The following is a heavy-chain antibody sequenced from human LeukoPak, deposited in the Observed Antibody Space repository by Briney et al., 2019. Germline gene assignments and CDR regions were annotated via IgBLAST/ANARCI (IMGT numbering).Heavy chain of an antibody. V-gene: IGHV1-8*03. D-gene: IGHD3-22*01. Sequence: GASVKVSCKASGYTFTSYDINWVRQATGQGLEWMGWMNPNSGNTGYAQKFQGRVTITRNTSISTAYMELSSLRSEDTAVYYCARSDYYDSSGYLDYWGQGTLVTVSS. CDR3: ARSDYYDSSGYLDY. CDR1: GYTFTSYD. J-gene: IGHJ4*02. CDR2: MNPNSGNT.